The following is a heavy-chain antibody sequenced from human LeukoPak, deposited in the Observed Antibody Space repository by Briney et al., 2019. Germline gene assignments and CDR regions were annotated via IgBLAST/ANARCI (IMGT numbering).Heavy chain of an antibody. Sequence: GGSLRLSCAASGYTFSTYEMNWVRQAPGKGLEWVSFISSSGNDMYYVDSVKGRFTISRDNAKHSLYLQMNSLRAEDTAVYYCARWYGSSTSCVNYYFGMDVWGQGTTVTVSS. CDR2: ISSSGNDM. CDR1: GYTFSTYE. D-gene: IGHD2-2*01. J-gene: IGHJ6*02. V-gene: IGHV3-48*03. CDR3: ARWYGSSTSCVNYYFGMDV.